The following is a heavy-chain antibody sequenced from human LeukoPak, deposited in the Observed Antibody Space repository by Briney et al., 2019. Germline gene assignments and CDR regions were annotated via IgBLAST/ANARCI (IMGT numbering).Heavy chain of an antibody. Sequence: GGSLRLSCAASGFTFGSYAMHWVRQAPGKGLEWVAVISHDGSNKYYADSVKGRFTISRDNSKNTLYLQMNSLRAEDTAVYYCARDRVAFDIWGQGTMVTVSS. CDR2: ISHDGSNK. CDR3: ARDRVAFDI. J-gene: IGHJ3*02. V-gene: IGHV3-30*04. CDR1: GFTFGSYA.